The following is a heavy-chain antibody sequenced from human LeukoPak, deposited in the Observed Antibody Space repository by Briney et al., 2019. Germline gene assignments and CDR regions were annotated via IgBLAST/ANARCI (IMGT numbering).Heavy chain of an antibody. J-gene: IGHJ6*02. CDR3: ARADYYGSGSLPPYYYYGMDV. CDR2: ISAYNGNT. D-gene: IGHD3-10*01. V-gene: IGHV1-18*01. CDR1: GYTFTSYG. Sequence: GASVKVSCKASGYTFTSYGISWVRQAPGQGLEWMGWISAYNGNTNYAQKLKGRVTMTTDTSTSTAYMELRSLRSDDTGVYYCARADYYGSGSLPPYYYYGMDVSGQGTTVTVSS.